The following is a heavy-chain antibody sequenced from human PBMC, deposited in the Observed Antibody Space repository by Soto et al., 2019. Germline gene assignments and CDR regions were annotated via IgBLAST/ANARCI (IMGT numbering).Heavy chain of an antibody. D-gene: IGHD2-15*01. Sequence: SETLSLTCTVSGDSVSDGIYYWSWIRQPPGKGLEWIGSMLYSGLTYYNPSLKSRVTLSVDTSKNQFSVRLNSVTASDTAVYYCAPLSVSLSGPYGIHVWGQGTTVTVSS. V-gene: IGHV4-39*01. CDR3: APLSVSLSGPYGIHV. CDR2: MLYSGLT. J-gene: IGHJ6*02. CDR1: GDSVSDGIYY.